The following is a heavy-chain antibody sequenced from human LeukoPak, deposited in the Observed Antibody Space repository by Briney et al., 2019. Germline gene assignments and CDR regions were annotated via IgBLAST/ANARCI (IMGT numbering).Heavy chain of an antibody. CDR1: GGTFSSYA. J-gene: IGHJ4*02. D-gene: IGHD3-10*01. Sequence: SVKVSCKAPGGTFSSYAISWVRQAPGQGLEWMGGIIPIFGTANYAQKFQCRVTITADESTSTAYMELSSLRSEDTAVYYCARALPMEDGDFDYWGQGTLVTVSS. CDR3: ARALPMEDGDFDY. V-gene: IGHV1-69*13. CDR2: IIPIFGTA.